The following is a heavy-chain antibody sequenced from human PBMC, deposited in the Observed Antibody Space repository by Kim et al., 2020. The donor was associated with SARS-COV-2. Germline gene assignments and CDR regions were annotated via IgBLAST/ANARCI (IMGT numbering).Heavy chain of an antibody. D-gene: IGHD6-19*01. J-gene: IGHJ4*02. V-gene: IGHV3-30*18. Sequence: GRSLRLSCAASGFTFSSYGMHWVRQAPGKGLEWVAVISYDGSNKYYADSVKGRFTISRDNSKNTLYLQMNSLRAEDTAVYYCAKGSSSGWSNLDYWGQGTLVTVSS. CDR1: GFTFSSYG. CDR2: ISYDGSNK. CDR3: AKGSSSGWSNLDY.